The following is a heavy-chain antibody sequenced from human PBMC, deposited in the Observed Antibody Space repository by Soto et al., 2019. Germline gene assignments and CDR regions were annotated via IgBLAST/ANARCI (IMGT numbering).Heavy chain of an antibody. Sequence: ASVKVSGKSSGGIFSSYAISWVRQAPGQGLEWMGGIIPIFGTANYAQKFQGRVTITADESTSTAYMELSSLRSEDTAVYYCARDPGVVAATQYYYYGMDVWGQGTTVTVSS. CDR1: GGIFSSYA. V-gene: IGHV1-69*13. CDR2: IIPIFGTA. CDR3: ARDPGVVAATQYYYYGMDV. D-gene: IGHD2-15*01. J-gene: IGHJ6*02.